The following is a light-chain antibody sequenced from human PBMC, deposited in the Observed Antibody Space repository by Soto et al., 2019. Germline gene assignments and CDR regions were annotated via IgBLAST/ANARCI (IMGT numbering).Light chain of an antibody. CDR2: GVS. V-gene: IGLV2-14*03. Sequence: QSALTQPASVSGSPGQSITISCTGTSSDVVAYNYVSWYQQHPGKAPKLLIYGVSYRPSGVSNRFSGSKSGDTASRTISGLLAEDEADYYCDSFTTSGATYVFGTGTKVTVL. CDR3: DSFTTSGATYV. J-gene: IGLJ1*01. CDR1: SSDVVAYNY.